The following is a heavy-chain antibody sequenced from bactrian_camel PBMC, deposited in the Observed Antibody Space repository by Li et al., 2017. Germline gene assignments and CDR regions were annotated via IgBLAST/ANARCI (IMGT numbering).Heavy chain of an antibody. V-gene: IGHV3S26*01. J-gene: IGHJ4*01. D-gene: IGHD2*01. CDR3: ATGWKTCSGSSSVHY. Sequence: HVQLVESGGGSVQPGGSLRLSCTYSRTPIINYCMAWFRQAPGKEREGAAGLDGRRTGYSDSVKGRFTISKDNRKNILYLQMNSLTPGDTAKYYCATGWKTCSGSSSVHYWGQGTQVTVS. CDR2: LDGRRT. CDR1: RTPIINYC.